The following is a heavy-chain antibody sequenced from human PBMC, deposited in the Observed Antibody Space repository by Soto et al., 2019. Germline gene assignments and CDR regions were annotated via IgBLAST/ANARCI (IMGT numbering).Heavy chain of an antibody. D-gene: IGHD3-9*01. CDR2: IYPGDSDT. V-gene: IGHV5-51*01. J-gene: IGHJ4*02. Sequence: PGESLKISCKGSGYSFTSYWIGWVRQMPGKGLEWVGIIYPGDSDTRYSPSFQGQVTISADKSISTAYLQWNSLKASDTAMYYCARPQYDILTGYPYCLDYWGQGTLVTVSS. CDR1: GYSFTSYW. CDR3: ARPQYDILTGYPYCLDY.